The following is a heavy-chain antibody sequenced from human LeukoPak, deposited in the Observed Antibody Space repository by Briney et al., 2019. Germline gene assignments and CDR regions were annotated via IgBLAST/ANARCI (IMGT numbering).Heavy chain of an antibody. CDR1: GFTFSSYW. D-gene: IGHD6-13*01. V-gene: IGHV3-74*01. CDR2: INSDGSST. CDR3: ARNGKAAAGTLDY. J-gene: IGHJ4*02. Sequence: GGSLRLSCAASGFTFSSYWMHWVRHAPGKGLVWVSRINSDGSSTSYADSVKGRFTISRDNAKNTLYLQMNSLRAEDTAVYYCARNGKAAAGTLDYWGQGTLVTVSS.